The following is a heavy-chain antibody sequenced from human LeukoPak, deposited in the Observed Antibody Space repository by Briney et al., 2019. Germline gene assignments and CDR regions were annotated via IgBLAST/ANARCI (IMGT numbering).Heavy chain of an antibody. J-gene: IGHJ4*02. CDR1: GFTFSSYA. Sequence: GGSLRLSWAASGFTFSSYAMHWVRQAPGKGLEWVAVISYDGSNKYYADSVKGRFTISRDNSKDTLSLQMNSLRVEDSAIYYCASRKEYTVSSVYYWGRGILVTVSS. V-gene: IGHV3-30-3*01. D-gene: IGHD5/OR15-5a*01. CDR2: ISYDGSNK. CDR3: ASRKEYTVSSVYY.